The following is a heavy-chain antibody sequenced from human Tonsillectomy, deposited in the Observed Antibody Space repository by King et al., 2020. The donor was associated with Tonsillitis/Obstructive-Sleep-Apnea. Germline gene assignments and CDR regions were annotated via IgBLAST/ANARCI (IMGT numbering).Heavy chain of an antibody. CDR3: AKPQYYYGSGSYYGYWYFDL. J-gene: IGHJ2*01. Sequence: QLVQSGAEVKKPGASVKVSCKVSGYTLTELSMHWVRQAPGKGLEWMGGFEPEDGETIYAQKFQGRVTMTEDTSPDTAYMELSSLRSEDTALYYCAKPQYYYGSGSYYGYWYFDLWGRGTLVTVSS. CDR1: GYTLTELS. CDR2: FEPEDGET. V-gene: IGHV1-24*01. D-gene: IGHD3-10*01.